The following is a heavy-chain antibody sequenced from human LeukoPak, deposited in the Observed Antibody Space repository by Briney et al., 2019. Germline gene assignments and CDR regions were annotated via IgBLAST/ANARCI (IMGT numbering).Heavy chain of an antibody. CDR2: ISWNSGSI. CDR1: GFTFGDYA. J-gene: IGHJ6*02. D-gene: IGHD2-15*01. CDR3: AKDQDIVDYYGMDV. V-gene: IGHV3-9*01. Sequence: QPGRSLRLSCAASGFTFGDYAMHWVRQAPGKGLEWVSGISWNSGSIGYADSVKGRFTISRDNAKNSLYLQMNSLRAEDTALYYCAKDQDIVDYYGMDVWGQGTTVTVSS.